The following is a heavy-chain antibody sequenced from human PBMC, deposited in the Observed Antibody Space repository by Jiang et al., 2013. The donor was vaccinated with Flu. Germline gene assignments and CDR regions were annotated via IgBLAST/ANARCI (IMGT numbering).Heavy chain of an antibody. D-gene: IGHD4-17*01. CDR3: ARVSQGYGDYYFDY. J-gene: IGHJ4*02. V-gene: IGHV4-30-4*01. CDR1: GGSISSGDYY. Sequence: GSGLVKPSQTLSLTCTVSGGSISSGDYYWSWIRQPPGKGLEWIGYIYYSGSTYYNPSLKSRVTISVDTSKNQFSLKLSSVTAADTAVYYCARVSQGYGDYYFDYWGQGTLVTVSS. CDR2: IYYSGST.